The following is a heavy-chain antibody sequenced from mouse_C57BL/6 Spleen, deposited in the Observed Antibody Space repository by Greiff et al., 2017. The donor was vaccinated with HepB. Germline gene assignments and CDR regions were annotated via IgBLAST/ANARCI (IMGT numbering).Heavy chain of an antibody. Sequence: VQLQQSGAELVKPGASVKISCKASGYAFSSYWMNWVKQRPGKGLEWIGQIYPGDGDTNYNGKFKGKATLTADKSSSTAYMQLSSLTSEDSAVYFCAREGDGTRDFDVWGTGTTVTVSS. CDR1: GYAFSSYW. CDR3: AREGDGTRDFDV. V-gene: IGHV1-80*01. J-gene: IGHJ1*03. CDR2: IYPGDGDT. D-gene: IGHD3-3*01.